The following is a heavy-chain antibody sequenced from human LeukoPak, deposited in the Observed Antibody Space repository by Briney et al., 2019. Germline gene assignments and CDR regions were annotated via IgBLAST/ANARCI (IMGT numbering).Heavy chain of an antibody. Sequence: PSETLSLTCTVSGASITSYYWSWIRQPAGKGLEWIGYIYYSGSTNYNPSLKSRVTISVDTSKNQFSLKLSSVTAADTAVYYCARSYQLHTDWFDPWGQGTLVTVSS. D-gene: IGHD2-2*01. V-gene: IGHV4-59*01. J-gene: IGHJ5*02. CDR2: IYYSGST. CDR1: GASITSYY. CDR3: ARSYQLHTDWFDP.